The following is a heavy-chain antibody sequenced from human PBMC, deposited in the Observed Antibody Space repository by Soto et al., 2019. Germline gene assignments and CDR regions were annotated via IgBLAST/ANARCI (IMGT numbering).Heavy chain of an antibody. CDR3: AADIPQYDFWSGYLRLDV. CDR1: GFTFTSSA. Sequence: ASLKVSCKASGFTFTSSAVQWVRQARGQRLEWIGWIVVGSGNTNYAQKFQERVTITRDMSTSTAYMELSSLRSEDTAVYYCAADIPQYDFWSGYLRLDVWGQGTTVTVSS. CDR2: IVVGSGNT. J-gene: IGHJ6*02. V-gene: IGHV1-58*01. D-gene: IGHD3-3*01.